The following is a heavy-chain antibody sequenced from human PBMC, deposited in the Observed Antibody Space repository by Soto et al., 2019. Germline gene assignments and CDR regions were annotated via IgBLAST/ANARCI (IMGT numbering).Heavy chain of an antibody. CDR2: IIPIFGTT. J-gene: IGHJ5*02. V-gene: IGHV1-69*06. Sequence: ASVKVSCKASGGTFSSDAISWVRQAPGQGREWMGGIIPIFGTTNYAQKFQGRVTITADKSTSTAYMELSSLRSEDTAVYYCASSDIVVVPAAIGALGNWFDPWGQGTLVTVSS. D-gene: IGHD2-2*01. CDR3: ASSDIVVVPAAIGALGNWFDP. CDR1: GGTFSSDA.